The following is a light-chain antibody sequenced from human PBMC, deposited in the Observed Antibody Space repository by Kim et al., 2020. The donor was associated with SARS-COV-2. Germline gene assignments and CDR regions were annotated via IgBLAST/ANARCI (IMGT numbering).Light chain of an antibody. V-gene: IGLV1-51*01. J-gene: IGLJ1*01. CDR1: SSNIGNNY. Sequence: APGQKVTISCSGSSSNIGNNYVSWFQQLPGTAPKLLIYDNNERPSGIPGRFSGSKSGTSATLGITGLQTGDEADYYCGAWDNTLSVYVFGTGTKVTVL. CDR3: GAWDNTLSVYV. CDR2: DNN.